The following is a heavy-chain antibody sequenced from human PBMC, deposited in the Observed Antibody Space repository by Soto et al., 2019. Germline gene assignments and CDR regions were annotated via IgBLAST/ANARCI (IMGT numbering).Heavy chain of an antibody. CDR2: IYHSGST. D-gene: IGHD5-12*01. CDR3: ARIGGYSGYDPYDY. CDR1: GGSISSSNW. Sequence: LSLTCAVSGGSISSSNWWSWVRQPPGKGLEWIGEIYHSGSTNYNPSLKSRVTISVDKSKNQFSLKLSSVTAADTAVYYCARIGGYSGYDPYDYWGQGTLVTVSS. V-gene: IGHV4-4*02. J-gene: IGHJ4*02.